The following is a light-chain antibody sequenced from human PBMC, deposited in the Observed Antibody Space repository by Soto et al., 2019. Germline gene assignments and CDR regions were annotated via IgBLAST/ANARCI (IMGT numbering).Light chain of an antibody. J-gene: IGKJ1*01. V-gene: IGKV1-5*01. Sequence: IQMTHSPSALSASLLDTVTLTFRSSQSVSGWLAWYQQKPGKAPKLLIYDVSALPRGVPPRFSGSGSGTEFTLTINNLQREDFATYYCQESFFTLGTFGRGTKVDI. CDR3: QESFFTLGT. CDR1: QSVSGW. CDR2: DVS.